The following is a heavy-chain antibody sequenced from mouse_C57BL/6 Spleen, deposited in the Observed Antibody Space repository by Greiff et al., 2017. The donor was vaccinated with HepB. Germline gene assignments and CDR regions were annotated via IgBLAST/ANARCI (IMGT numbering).Heavy chain of an antibody. CDR1: GFTFSSYA. D-gene: IGHD2-3*01. CDR2: ISSGGDYI. CDR3: TRDGTELLMFAY. Sequence: EVKLMESGEGLVKPGGSLKLSCAASGFTFSSYAMSWVRQTPEKRLEWVAYISSGGDYIYYADTVKGRFTISRDNARNTLYLQMSSLKSEDTAMYYCTRDGTELLMFAYWGQGTLVTVSA. J-gene: IGHJ3*01. V-gene: IGHV5-9-1*02.